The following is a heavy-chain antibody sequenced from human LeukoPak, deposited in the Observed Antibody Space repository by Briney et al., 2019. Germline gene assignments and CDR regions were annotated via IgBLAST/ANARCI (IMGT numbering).Heavy chain of an antibody. V-gene: IGHV3-48*01. J-gene: IGHJ4*02. CDR1: GFTFSSYS. CDR2: ISSSSSTI. Sequence: GGSLRLSCAASGFTFSSYSMNWVRQAPGKGLEWVSYISSSSSTIYYADSVKGRFTISRDNAKNSLYLQMNSLRAEDTAVYYCASQSYYDFWSGYPKPLDYRGQGTLVTVSS. D-gene: IGHD3-3*01. CDR3: ASQSYYDFWSGYPKPLDY.